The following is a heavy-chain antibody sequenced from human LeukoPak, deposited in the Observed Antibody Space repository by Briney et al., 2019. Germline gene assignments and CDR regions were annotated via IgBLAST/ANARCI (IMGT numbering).Heavy chain of an antibody. Sequence: GGSLRLSCAASGFTFSTYAMSWVRQAPGKGLEWVSVISGSGGSTYYADSVKGRFTISRDNSKNMLFLQMNDLAVEDTAVYFCARGTRVQLPRYYYHGLALWGQGTTVIVSS. CDR1: GFTFSTYA. CDR3: ARGTRVQLPRYYYHGLAL. J-gene: IGHJ6*02. V-gene: IGHV3-23*01. D-gene: IGHD3-10*01. CDR2: ISGSGGST.